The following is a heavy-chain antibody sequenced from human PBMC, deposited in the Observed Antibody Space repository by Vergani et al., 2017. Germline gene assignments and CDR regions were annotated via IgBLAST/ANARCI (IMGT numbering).Heavy chain of an antibody. CDR1: GYSFTSYW. CDR3: ASAYGGNYYFDY. D-gene: IGHD4-23*01. Sequence: EVQLVQSGAEVKKPGESLRISCKGSGYSFTSYWISWVRQMPGKGLEWMGRIDPSDSYTNYSPSFQGHVTISADKSISTAYLQWSSLKASDTAMYYCASAYGGNYYFDYWGQGTLVTVSS. J-gene: IGHJ4*02. V-gene: IGHV5-10-1*03. CDR2: IDPSDSYT.